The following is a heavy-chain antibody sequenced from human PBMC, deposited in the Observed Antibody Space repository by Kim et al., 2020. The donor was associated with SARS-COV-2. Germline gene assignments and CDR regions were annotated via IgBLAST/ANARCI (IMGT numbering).Heavy chain of an antibody. Sequence: SETLSLTCAVYGGSFSGYYWSWIRQPPGKGLEWIGEINHSGSTNYNPSLKSRVTISVDTSKNQFSLKLSSVTAADTAVYYCARGLPGIAAALHDYWGQGTLVTVSS. CDR1: GGSFSGYY. CDR2: INHSGST. V-gene: IGHV4-34*01. CDR3: ARGLPGIAAALHDY. D-gene: IGHD6-13*01. J-gene: IGHJ4*02.